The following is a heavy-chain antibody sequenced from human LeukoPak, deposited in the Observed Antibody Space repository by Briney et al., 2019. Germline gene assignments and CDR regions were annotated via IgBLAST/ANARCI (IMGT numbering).Heavy chain of an antibody. CDR2: IKSKTDGGTT. J-gene: IGHJ4*02. CDR1: GFTFSNAW. CDR3: TTYDFWSGYPEFDY. Sequence: GGSLRLSCAASGFTFSNAWMSWVRQAPGKGLEWVGRIKSKTDGGTTDYAAPVKGRFTISRDDSKNTLYLQMNSLKTEDTAVYYCTTYDFWSGYPEFDYWGQGTLVTVSS. D-gene: IGHD3-3*01. V-gene: IGHV3-15*01.